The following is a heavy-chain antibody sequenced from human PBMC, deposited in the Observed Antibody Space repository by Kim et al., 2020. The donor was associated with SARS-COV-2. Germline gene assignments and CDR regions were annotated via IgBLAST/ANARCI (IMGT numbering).Heavy chain of an antibody. D-gene: IGHD3-3*01. V-gene: IGHV4-31*03. J-gene: IGHJ3*02. CDR3: ARVARITIFGVVNSAFDI. Sequence: SETLSLTCTVSGCSISSGGYYWSWIRQHPGKGLEWIGYIYYSGSTYYNPSPKSRGTISVDTSKNQFSLKLSSVTAADTAVYYCARVARITIFGVVNSAFDIWGQGTMVTVSS. CDR2: IYYSGST. CDR1: GCSISSGGYY.